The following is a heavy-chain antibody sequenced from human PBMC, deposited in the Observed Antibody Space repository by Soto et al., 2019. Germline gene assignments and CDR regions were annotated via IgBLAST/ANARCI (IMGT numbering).Heavy chain of an antibody. V-gene: IGHV1-18*01. J-gene: IGHJ4*02. CDR2: ISSYNGDT. D-gene: IGHD5-12*01. CDR1: GYTFTRSG. Sequence: ASVKVSCKASGYTFTRSGISWVRQAPGQGPEWMGWISSYNGDTNYAQTFQGRVTMTTDTSTSTAYMELRSLRSDDTAVYYCARLKRDGHNYSPLYYWGQGTLVTVS. CDR3: ARLKRDGHNYSPLYY.